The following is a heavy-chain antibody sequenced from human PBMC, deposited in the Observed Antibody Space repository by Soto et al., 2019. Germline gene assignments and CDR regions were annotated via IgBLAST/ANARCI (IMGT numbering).Heavy chain of an antibody. D-gene: IGHD2-21*02. V-gene: IGHV3-23*01. Sequence: LRLSCEASGXSFSKYAMVWVRQAPGKGQEWVSGITGSGGTIEHAASVKGRFTISRDNSKNTVYLQMNSLGAEDTAMYYCAKDAVAGDGFWLASEWGQGTLVTVSS. CDR2: ITGSGGTI. CDR3: AKDAVAGDGFWLASE. CDR1: GXSFSKYA. J-gene: IGHJ4*02.